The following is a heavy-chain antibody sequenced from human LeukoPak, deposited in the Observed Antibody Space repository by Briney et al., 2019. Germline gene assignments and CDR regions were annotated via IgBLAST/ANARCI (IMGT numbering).Heavy chain of an antibody. Sequence: GASVKVSCKASGYSFTIYGISWERQAPGQGLEWMGWITAYNGNTNYGRELQGRVTMTTDTSTSTAYMELRRLRSDDTAVYYCARRSSGRDWGYFDYWGQGTLVTVSS. V-gene: IGHV1-18*01. CDR2: ITAYNGNT. J-gene: IGHJ4*02. CDR1: GYSFTIYG. D-gene: IGHD6-19*01. CDR3: ARRSSGRDWGYFDY.